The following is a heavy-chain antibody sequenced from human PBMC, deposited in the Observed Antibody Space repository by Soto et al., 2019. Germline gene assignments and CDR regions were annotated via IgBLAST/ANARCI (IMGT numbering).Heavy chain of an antibody. J-gene: IGHJ4*02. D-gene: IGHD1-20*01. CDR3: ARSPNKYNVAWYLDY. CDR2: IYSGGGT. V-gene: IGHV3-66*01. CDR1: GFTVSTDY. Sequence: PGGSLRLSCTASGFTVSTDYMNWVRQAPGKGLEWISLIYSGGGTYYADSVRGRFTISRDNSKNTLFLQMNSLRAEDTAVYYCARSPNKYNVAWYLDYWGQGTLVTVSS.